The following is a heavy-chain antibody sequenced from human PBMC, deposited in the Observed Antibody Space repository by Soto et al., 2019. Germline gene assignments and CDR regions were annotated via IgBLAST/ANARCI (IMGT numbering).Heavy chain of an antibody. CDR2: IYYSGST. V-gene: IGHV4-30-4*01. CDR1: GGSISSGDYY. D-gene: IGHD4-17*01. J-gene: IGHJ6*02. Sequence: NPSETLSLTCTVSGGSISSGDYYWSWIRQPPGKGLEWIGYIYYSGSTYYNPSLKSRVTISVDTSKNQFSLKLSSVTAADTAVYYCARDADYGDYVLKANYYYYGMDVWGQGTTVTVSS. CDR3: ARDADYGDYVLKANYYYYGMDV.